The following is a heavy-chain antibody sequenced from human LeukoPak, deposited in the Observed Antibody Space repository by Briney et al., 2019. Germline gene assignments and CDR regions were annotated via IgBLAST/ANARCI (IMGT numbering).Heavy chain of an antibody. CDR2: IYYSGST. V-gene: IGHV4-39*01. CDR3: ARQGTYDAFDI. J-gene: IGHJ3*02. Sequence: SETLSLTCTVSGGSISSSSYYWGWVRQPPGKGLEWIGSIYYSGSTYYNPSLKSRVTISVDTSKNQFSLKLSSVTAADTAVYYCARQGTYDAFDIWGQGTMVTVSS. D-gene: IGHD1-1*01. CDR1: GGSISSSSYY.